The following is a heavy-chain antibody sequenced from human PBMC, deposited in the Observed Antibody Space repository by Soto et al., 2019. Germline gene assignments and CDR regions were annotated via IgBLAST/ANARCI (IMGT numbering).Heavy chain of an antibody. D-gene: IGHD5-18*01. Sequence: PGGSLRLSCTASGFTFSDYWMTWVRQAPGKGLVRVSRIRSDGSRTSYADSVKGRFTIPRDNAKNTLFLQMNSLRADDTAVYYCARDYSSYGPFDYWGQGTLVTVSS. CDR2: IRSDGSRT. V-gene: IGHV3-74*01. CDR1: GFTFSDYW. CDR3: ARDYSSYGPFDY. J-gene: IGHJ4*02.